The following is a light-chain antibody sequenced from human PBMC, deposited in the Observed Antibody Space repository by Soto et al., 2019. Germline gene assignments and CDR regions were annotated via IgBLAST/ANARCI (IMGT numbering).Light chain of an antibody. CDR2: DNN. Sequence: QSALTQPPSVSASPGQTVTISCSGSSANIGNNYVSWYQQLPGTAPKLLIYDNNKRPSGIPDRFSGSKSGTSATLGITGLQTGHEADYYCGTWDSSLSAVVFGGGTQVTVL. CDR1: SANIGNNY. V-gene: IGLV1-51*01. CDR3: GTWDSSLSAVV. J-gene: IGLJ2*01.